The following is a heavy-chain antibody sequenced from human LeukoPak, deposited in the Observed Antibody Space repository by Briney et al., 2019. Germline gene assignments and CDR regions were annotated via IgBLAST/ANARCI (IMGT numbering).Heavy chain of an antibody. CDR3: ARGRDGYKSGYYMDV. J-gene: IGHJ6*03. CDR2: IKQDGSEK. V-gene: IGHV3-7*04. Sequence: PGGSLRLSCAASGFTFSSYWMSWVRQAPGKGLEWVANIKQDGSEKYYVDSVKGRFTISRDNAKNSLYLQMNSLRAEDAAVYYCARGRDGYKSGYYMDVWGKGTTVTVS. CDR1: GFTFSSYW. D-gene: IGHD5-24*01.